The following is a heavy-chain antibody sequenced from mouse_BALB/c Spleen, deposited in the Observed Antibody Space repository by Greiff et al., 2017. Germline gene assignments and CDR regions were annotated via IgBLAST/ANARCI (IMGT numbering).Heavy chain of an antibody. Sequence: QVQLQQSGPELVKPGASVKMSCKASGYTFTDYVISWVKQRTGQGLEWIGEIYPGSGSTYYNQKFKGKATLTADKSSSTAYMELRSLTSEDSAVYYCTVTGDWYFDVWGAGTTVTVSS. J-gene: IGHJ1*01. CDR3: TVTGDWYFDV. CDR1: GYTFTDYV. V-gene: IGHV1-81*01. D-gene: IGHD2-12*01. CDR2: IYPGSGST.